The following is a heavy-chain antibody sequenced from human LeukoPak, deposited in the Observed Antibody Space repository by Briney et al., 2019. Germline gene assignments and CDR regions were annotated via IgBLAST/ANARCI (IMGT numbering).Heavy chain of an antibody. CDR3: AREAVVTPGYFDY. V-gene: IGHV1-2*02. J-gene: IGHJ4*02. D-gene: IGHD4-23*01. Sequence: ASVKVSCKASGYTFTGYYMHWVRQAPGQGLEWMGWINPNSGGTNYAQKFQGRVTMTRDTSISTAYMELSSLRSEDTAVYYCAREAVVTPGYFDYWGQGTLVTVSS. CDR1: GYTFTGYY. CDR2: INPNSGGT.